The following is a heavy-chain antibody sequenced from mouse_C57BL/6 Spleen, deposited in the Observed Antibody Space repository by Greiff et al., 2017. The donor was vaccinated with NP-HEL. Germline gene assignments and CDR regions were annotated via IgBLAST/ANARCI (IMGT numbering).Heavy chain of an antibody. Sequence: EVKLMESGEGLVKPGGSLKLSCAASGFTFSGYAMSWVRQTPEKRLEWVAYISSGGDYIYYADTVKGRFTISRDNARNTLYLQMSSLKSEDTAMYYCTRIYYGNYPDYWGQGTTLTVSS. CDR3: TRIYYGNYPDY. V-gene: IGHV5-9-1*02. CDR2: ISSGGDYI. D-gene: IGHD2-1*01. J-gene: IGHJ2*01. CDR1: GFTFSGYA.